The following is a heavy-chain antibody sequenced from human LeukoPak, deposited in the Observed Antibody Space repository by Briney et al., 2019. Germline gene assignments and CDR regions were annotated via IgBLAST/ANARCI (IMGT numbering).Heavy chain of an antibody. Sequence: ASVKVSCKASGGTFSSYAITWVRQAPGQGLEWMGGIIPLFGTANYAQKFQGRVTITTDESTSTAYMELSSLRSEDTAVYYCAREGEELLRRWWFDPWGQGTLVTVSS. V-gene: IGHV1-69*05. J-gene: IGHJ5*02. D-gene: IGHD3-10*01. CDR2: IIPLFGTA. CDR1: GGTFSSYA. CDR3: AREGEELLRRWWFDP.